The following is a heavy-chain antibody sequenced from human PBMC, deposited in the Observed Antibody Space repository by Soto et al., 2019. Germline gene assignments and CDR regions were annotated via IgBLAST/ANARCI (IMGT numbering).Heavy chain of an antibody. CDR3: ARGPEPNSYYYESSGYYFVS. V-gene: IGHV3-30*03. Sequence: GSGVTSRRAAILGFRQAPGKGLEWVAFISNDRSSRYYVDSVKGRFTISRDNSKDTLYLQMNSLRADDTAVYYCARGPEPNSYYYESSGYYFVSWCQGT. CDR2: ISNDRSSR. CDR1: GVTSRRAA. J-gene: IGHJ4*02. D-gene: IGHD3-22*01.